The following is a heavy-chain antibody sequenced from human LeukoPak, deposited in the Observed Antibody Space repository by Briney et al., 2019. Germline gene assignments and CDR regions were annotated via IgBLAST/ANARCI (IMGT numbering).Heavy chain of an antibody. D-gene: IGHD3-10*01. CDR3: ARVPGAYYDAFDI. CDR2: ISGGGST. Sequence: GGSLRLSCAASGFIVSSKYMSWVRQAPGKGLEWVSLISGGGSTYYADSVKGRFTISRDNSKNTLYLQMNSLRAEDTAVYYCARVPGAYYDAFDIWGQGTMVTVSS. J-gene: IGHJ3*02. V-gene: IGHV3-66*01. CDR1: GFIVSSKY.